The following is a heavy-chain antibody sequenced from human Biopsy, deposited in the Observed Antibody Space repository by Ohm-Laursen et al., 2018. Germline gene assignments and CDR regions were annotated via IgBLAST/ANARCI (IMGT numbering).Heavy chain of an antibody. Sequence: SDTLSLTCTVSGASVNTFDFYWAWIRQPPGKGLEWIGYVYYTGSTDYNPSLQSRVTISVDTSKNHFSLRLRSVTPADTAIYCARDRGYYSDRTVPGYFDLWGRGTLVTVSS. J-gene: IGHJ2*01. CDR2: VYYTGST. CDR3: ARDRGYYSDRTVPGYFDL. D-gene: IGHD3-22*01. V-gene: IGHV4-61*03. CDR1: GASVNTFDFY.